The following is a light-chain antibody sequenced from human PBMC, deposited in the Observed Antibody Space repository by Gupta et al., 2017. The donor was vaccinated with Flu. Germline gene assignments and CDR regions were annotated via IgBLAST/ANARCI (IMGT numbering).Light chain of an antibody. V-gene: IGLV2-8*01. Sequence: DIAGYNLVSWYQQHPGRPPRLLIYGVSRRPSGVPPRFPGSKSGNTASLTVSRLQSDDEADYYCTSYTGNNEFAVFGGGTRLTVL. J-gene: IGLJ3*02. CDR1: DIAGYNL. CDR2: GVS. CDR3: TSYTGNNEFAV.